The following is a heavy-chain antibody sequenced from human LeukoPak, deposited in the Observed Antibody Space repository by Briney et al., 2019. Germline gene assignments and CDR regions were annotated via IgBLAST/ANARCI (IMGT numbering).Heavy chain of an antibody. CDR2: ISSSGSTI. CDR1: GFTFSSYE. D-gene: IGHD5-12*01. Sequence: PGGSLRLSCAASGFTFSSYEMNWVRQAPGKGLEWVSYISSSGSTIYYADSVKGRSTISRDNAKNILYLQMNSLRAEDTAVYYCARSAGIAATIVLGYWGQGTLVTVSS. J-gene: IGHJ4*02. V-gene: IGHV3-48*03. CDR3: ARSAGIAATIVLGY.